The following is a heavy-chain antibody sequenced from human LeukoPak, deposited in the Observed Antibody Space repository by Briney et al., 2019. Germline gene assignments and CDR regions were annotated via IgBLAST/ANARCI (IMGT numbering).Heavy chain of an antibody. J-gene: IGHJ6*02. CDR2: INQDGSEK. CDR3: ARAAGTYSYYGMDV. CDR1: GFTFSNYW. V-gene: IGHV3-7*04. D-gene: IGHD6-13*01. Sequence: GGSLRLSCAASGFTFSNYWMSWVRQAPGKGLEWVANINQDGSEKYYVDSVKGRFTISRDIAKTSLYLQMNSLRAEDTAVYYCARAAGTYSYYGMDVWGQGTTVTVSS.